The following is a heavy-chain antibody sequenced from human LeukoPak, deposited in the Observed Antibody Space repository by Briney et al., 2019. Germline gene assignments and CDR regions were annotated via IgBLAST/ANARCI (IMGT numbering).Heavy chain of an antibody. CDR1: GDSISSTNHY. J-gene: IGHJ1*01. V-gene: IGHV4-39*07. D-gene: IGHD4-17*01. Sequence: PSETLSLTCSVTGDSISSTNHYWGWIRQPPGKGLEWIGSIYSSGITYYNLSLKSRVTISVDTSNNQFSLKVNFVTAADTAVYYCAKENYGDSTGGRFQHWGQGTLVTVSS. CDR3: AKENYGDSTGGRFQH. CDR2: IYSSGIT.